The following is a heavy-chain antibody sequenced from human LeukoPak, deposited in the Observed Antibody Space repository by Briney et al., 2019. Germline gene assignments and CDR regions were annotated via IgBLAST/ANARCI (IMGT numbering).Heavy chain of an antibody. J-gene: IGHJ4*02. CDR1: GFTFSSYE. V-gene: IGHV3-48*03. CDR3: ARGGPRDGYDY. Sequence: QSGGSLRLSCAASGFTFSSYEMNWVRQAPGKGLEWVSYISSSGSTIYYADSVKGRFTISRDNAKNSLYLQMNSLRAEDTAVYYCARGGPRDGYDYWGQGTLVTVSS. D-gene: IGHD5-18*01. CDR2: ISSSGSTI.